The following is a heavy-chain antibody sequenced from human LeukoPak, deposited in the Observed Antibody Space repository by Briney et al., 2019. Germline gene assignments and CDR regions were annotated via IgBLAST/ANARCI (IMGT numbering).Heavy chain of an antibody. D-gene: IGHD3-3*01. CDR2: IYHSGST. CDR1: GGPISSGGYS. Sequence: PSETLSLTCAVSGGPISSGGYSWSWIRQPPGKGLEWIGYIYHSGSTYYNPSLKSRVTISVDRSKNQFSLKLSSVTAADTAVYYCARARLLLENAFDIWGQGTMVTVSS. V-gene: IGHV4-30-2*01. J-gene: IGHJ3*02. CDR3: ARARLLLENAFDI.